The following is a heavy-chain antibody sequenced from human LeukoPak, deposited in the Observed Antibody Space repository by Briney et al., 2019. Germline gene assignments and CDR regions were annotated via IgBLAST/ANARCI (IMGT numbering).Heavy chain of an antibody. Sequence: ASVKVSCKASGYTFTSYGISWVRQAPGQGLEWMGWISAYNGNTNYAQKLQGRVTMTTDTSTSTAYMELRSLRSDDTAVYYCARERWYYDFWSGPPNWFDPWGQGTLVTVSS. CDR2: ISAYNGNT. V-gene: IGHV1-18*01. CDR1: GYTFTSYG. CDR3: ARERWYYDFWSGPPNWFDP. J-gene: IGHJ5*02. D-gene: IGHD3-3*01.